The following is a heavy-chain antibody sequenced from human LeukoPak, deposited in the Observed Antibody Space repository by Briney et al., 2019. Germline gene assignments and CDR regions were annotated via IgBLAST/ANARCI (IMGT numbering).Heavy chain of an antibody. CDR1: GGSISSSSYY. J-gene: IGHJ4*02. D-gene: IGHD3-10*01. V-gene: IGHV4-61*01. CDR3: ARGSGSFGY. CDR2: IYYSGST. Sequence: SETLSLTCTVSGGSISSSSYYWSWIRQPPGKGLEWIGYIYYSGSTNYNPSVKSRVTISVDTSKNQFSLKLSSVTAADTAVYYCARGSGSFGYWGQGTLVTVSS.